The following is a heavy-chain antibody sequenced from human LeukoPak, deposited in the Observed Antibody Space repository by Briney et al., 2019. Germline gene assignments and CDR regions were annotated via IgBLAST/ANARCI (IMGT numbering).Heavy chain of an antibody. Sequence: SETLSLTCTVSGGSISSGGYYWSWIRQHPGKGLEWIGYIYYSGSTYYNPSLKSRVTISVDTPKNQFSPKLSSVTAADTAVYYCARDTLAGGTTSDYWGQGTLVTVSS. CDR3: ARDTLAGGTTSDY. J-gene: IGHJ4*02. CDR2: IYYSGST. CDR1: GGSISSGGYY. V-gene: IGHV4-31*03. D-gene: IGHD4-23*01.